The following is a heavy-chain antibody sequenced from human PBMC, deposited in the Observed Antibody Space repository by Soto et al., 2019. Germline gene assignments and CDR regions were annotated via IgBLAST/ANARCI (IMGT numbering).Heavy chain of an antibody. CDR2: IYHSGST. D-gene: IGHD3-3*01. V-gene: IGHV4-30-2*01. J-gene: IGHJ5*02. Sequence: QLQLQESGSGLVKPSQTLSLTCAVSGGSISSGGYSWSWIRQPPGKGLEWMGYIYHSGSTYYNPSLKSRVTISVDRSKNQFSLKLSSVTAADTAVYYCARADYDFWSGTLNWFDPWGQGTLVTVSS. CDR1: GGSISSGGYS. CDR3: ARADYDFWSGTLNWFDP.